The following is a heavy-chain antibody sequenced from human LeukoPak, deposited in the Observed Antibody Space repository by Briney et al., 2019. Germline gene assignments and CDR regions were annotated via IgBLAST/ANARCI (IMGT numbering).Heavy chain of an antibody. J-gene: IGHJ4*02. CDR1: GYTFTDYY. CDR2: INPNSGGT. D-gene: IGHD5-18*01. Sequence: ASVKVSCKASGYTFTDYYMHWVRQAPGQGLEWMGWINPNSGGTNFAQKFQGRVTMTRDKSISTAYLQWSSLKASDTAMYYCARRYSGYSYSYYFDYWGQGTLVTVSS. CDR3: ARRYSGYSYSYYFDY. V-gene: IGHV1-2*02.